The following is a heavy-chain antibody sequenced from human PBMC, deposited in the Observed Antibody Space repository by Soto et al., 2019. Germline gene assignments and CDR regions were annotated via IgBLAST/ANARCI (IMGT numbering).Heavy chain of an antibody. CDR2: IKEDGSEK. CDR1: GFTFSSDW. J-gene: IGHJ6*03. V-gene: IGHV3-7*01. Sequence: GGSLRLSCAASGFTFSSDWISWVRQAPGKGLEWVANIKEDGSEKYYVDSVKGRFTISRDNAKNSLYLQMNSLRAEDTAVYYCARGRMVRGVTFYYYYYMDVWGKGTTVTVSS. D-gene: IGHD3-10*01. CDR3: ARGRMVRGVTFYYYYYMDV.